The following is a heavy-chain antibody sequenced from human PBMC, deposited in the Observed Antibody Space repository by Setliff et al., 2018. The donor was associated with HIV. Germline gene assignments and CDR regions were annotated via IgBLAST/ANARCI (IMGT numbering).Heavy chain of an antibody. Sequence: SETLSLTCTVSGVSITNGTFYWNWIRQPPGKGLEWIGNVYHTGSTYYNPSLKSRVTISVDTSKNQFSLKLSSVIAADTAVYYCARHAAGPDGPFDYWGQGTLVTVSS. CDR1: GVSITNGTFY. CDR2: VYHTGST. V-gene: IGHV4-39*01. J-gene: IGHJ4*02. CDR3: ARHAAGPDGPFDY.